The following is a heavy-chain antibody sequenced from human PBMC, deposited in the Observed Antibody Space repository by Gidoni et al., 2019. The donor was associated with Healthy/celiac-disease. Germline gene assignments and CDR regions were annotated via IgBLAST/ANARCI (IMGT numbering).Heavy chain of an antibody. V-gene: IGHV3-30-3*01. CDR2: ISYDGSNK. Sequence: QVQLVESGGGVVQPGRSLRLSCAASGFTFSSYAMPWVRQAPGKGLEWVAVISYDGSNKYYADSVKGLFTISRDNSKNTLYLQMNSLRAEDTAVYYCASLQRTSVAGGDYWGQGTLVTVSS. D-gene: IGHD6-19*01. J-gene: IGHJ4*02. CDR1: GFTFSSYA. CDR3: ASLQRTSVAGGDY.